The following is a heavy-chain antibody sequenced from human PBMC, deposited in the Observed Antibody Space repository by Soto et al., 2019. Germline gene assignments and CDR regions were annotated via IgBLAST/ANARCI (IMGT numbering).Heavy chain of an antibody. D-gene: IGHD2-2*01. CDR1: GYTLTELS. CDR3: ATQGYCSSTSCYAF. CDR2: FDPEDGET. Sequence: ASVKVSCKVSGYTLTELSMHWVRQAPGKGLEWMGGFDPEDGETIYAQKFQGRVTMTEDTSTDTAYMELSSLRSEDTAVYYCATQGYCSSTSCYAFWGQGTLVTVSS. V-gene: IGHV1-24*01. J-gene: IGHJ4*02.